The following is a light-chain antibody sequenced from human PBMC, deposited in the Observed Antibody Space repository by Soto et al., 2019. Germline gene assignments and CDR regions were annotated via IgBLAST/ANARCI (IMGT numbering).Light chain of an antibody. V-gene: IGKV3-15*01. CDR2: DAS. Sequence: MTQSPATLSVSLGERVTLSCSASQSVRSDLAWYQQKPGQPPRLLIYDASPRATGIPARFSGSGSGTEFTLTIGSLQSEDFAVYYCQQYNNWPPLTFGGGTKVDIK. J-gene: IGKJ4*01. CDR3: QQYNNWPPLT. CDR1: QSVRSD.